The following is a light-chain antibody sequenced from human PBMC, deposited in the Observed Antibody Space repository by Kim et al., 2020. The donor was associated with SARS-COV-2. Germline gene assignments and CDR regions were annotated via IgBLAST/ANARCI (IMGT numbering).Light chain of an antibody. CDR1: RRGVGGFND. V-gene: IGLV2-14*04. CDR2: DGS. Sequence: GQSNTLSYAGTRRGVGGFNDVPWYPQQPVKAPKLMIYDGSNRPPGVSNRFSGTKSGNTASLTISGLQAEDEADYYCSSYTSSSTYVFGTGTKVTVL. J-gene: IGLJ1*01. CDR3: SSYTSSSTYV.